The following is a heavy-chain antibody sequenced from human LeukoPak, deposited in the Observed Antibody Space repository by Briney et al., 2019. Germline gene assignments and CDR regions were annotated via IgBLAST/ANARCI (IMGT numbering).Heavy chain of an antibody. CDR3: ARSSAVAGTEYFQH. J-gene: IGHJ1*01. Sequence: ASETLSLTCAVYGGSFSGYYWSRIRQPPGKGLEWIGEINHSGSTNYNPSLKSRVTISVDTSKNQFSLKLSSVTAADTAVYYCARSSAVAGTEYFQHWGQGTLVTVSS. D-gene: IGHD6-19*01. CDR1: GGSFSGYY. CDR2: INHSGST. V-gene: IGHV4-34*01.